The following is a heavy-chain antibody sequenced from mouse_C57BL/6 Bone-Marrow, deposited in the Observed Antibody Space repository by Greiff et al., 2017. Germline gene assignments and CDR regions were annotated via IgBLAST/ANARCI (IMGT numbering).Heavy chain of an antibody. D-gene: IGHD2-3*01. V-gene: IGHV7-1*01. CDR3: ARDGGWAMDY. CDR1: GFTFSDFY. J-gene: IGHJ4*01. Sequence: EVQLQESGGGLVQSGRSLRLSCATSGFTFSDFYMEWVRQAPGKGLEWIAASRNKANDYTTEYSASVKGRFIVSRDTSQSILYLQMNALRAEDTAIYYGARDGGWAMDYWGQGTSVTVSS. CDR2: SRNKANDYTT.